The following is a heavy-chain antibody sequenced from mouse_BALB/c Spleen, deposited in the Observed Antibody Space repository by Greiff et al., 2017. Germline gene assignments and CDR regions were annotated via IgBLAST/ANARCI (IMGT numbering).Heavy chain of an antibody. CDR1: GYSFTSYW. CDR2: IYPGNSGT. J-gene: IGHJ4*01. V-gene: IGHV1-5*01. Sequence: EVQLQESGTVLARPGASVKMSCKASGYSFTSYWMHWVKQRPGQGLEWIGAIYPGNSGTSYNQKFKGKAKLTAVTSASTAYMEHSSLTNEDSAVDYCTRGGSRGAMDYWGQGTSVTVSS. D-gene: IGHD1-1*01. CDR3: TRGGSRGAMDY.